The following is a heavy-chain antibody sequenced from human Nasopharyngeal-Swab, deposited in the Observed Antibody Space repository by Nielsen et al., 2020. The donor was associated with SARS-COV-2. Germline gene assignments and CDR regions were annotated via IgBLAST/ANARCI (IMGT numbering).Heavy chain of an antibody. V-gene: IGHV3-23*01. CDR3: AKDPSAAMDV. D-gene: IGHD6-13*01. CDR1: GFTFESYG. CDR2: ISGSGDNT. J-gene: IGHJ6*03. Sequence: ESLKISCEASGFTFESYGMTWVRQAPGKGLEGVSTISGSGDNTHYADSVRGRFTISRDNSQRTVFLQMTSLRAEDTALYYCAKDPSAAMDVWGKGTTVIVSS.